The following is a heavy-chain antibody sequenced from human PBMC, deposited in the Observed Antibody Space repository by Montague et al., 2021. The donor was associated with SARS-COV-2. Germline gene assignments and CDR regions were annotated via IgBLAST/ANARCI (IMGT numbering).Heavy chain of an antibody. CDR2: IWYDGSNK. CDR3: ARDGITMIVESAFGI. J-gene: IGHJ3*02. CDR1: GFTFSSYG. V-gene: IGHV3-33*01. Sequence: SLRLSCAASGFTFSSYGMHWVRQAPGKGLEWVAVIWYDGSNKYYADSVKGRFTISRDNSKNTLYLQMNSLRAEDTAVYYCARDGITMIVESAFGIWGQGTMVTVSS. D-gene: IGHD3-22*01.